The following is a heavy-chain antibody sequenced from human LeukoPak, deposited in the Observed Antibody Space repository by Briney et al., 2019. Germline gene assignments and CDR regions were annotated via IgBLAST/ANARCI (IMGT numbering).Heavy chain of an antibody. J-gene: IGHJ4*02. Sequence: GGSLRLSCAASGFTFSSDAMSGVRQAPGKGLEWVSAISGSGGSTYYADSVEGRFTISRDNSKNTLYLQVNSLRAEDTAVYYCAKDRTKYRRVVGIAAAVTNSDFDYWGQGTLVTVSS. CDR3: AKDRTKYRRVVGIAAAVTNSDFDY. CDR2: ISGSGGST. CDR1: GFTFSSDA. D-gene: IGHD6-13*01. V-gene: IGHV3-23*01.